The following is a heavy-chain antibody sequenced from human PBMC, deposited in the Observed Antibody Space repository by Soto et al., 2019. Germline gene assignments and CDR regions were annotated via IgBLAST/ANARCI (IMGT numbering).Heavy chain of an antibody. CDR1: GFTFTRYS. CDR3: ARESEDLTSNFDY. CDR2: ISSTTNYI. V-gene: IGHV3-21*06. J-gene: IGHJ4*02. Sequence: GGSLRLSCAASGFTFTRYSINWVRQAPGKELEWVSSISSTTNYIYYGDSMKGRFTISRDNAKNSLYLEMNSLRAEDTAVYYCARESEDLTSNFDYWGQGTLVTVSS.